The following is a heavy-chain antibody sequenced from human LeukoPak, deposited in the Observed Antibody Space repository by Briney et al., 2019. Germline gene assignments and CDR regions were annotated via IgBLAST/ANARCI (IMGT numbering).Heavy chain of an antibody. D-gene: IGHD3-22*01. J-gene: IGHJ4*02. CDR3: ARDHHDSSGHTYYFDH. CDR2: INPNTGGT. V-gene: IGHV1-2*02. CDR1: GYTFSGYY. Sequence: ASVKVSCKASGYTFSGYYVHWVRQAPGHGLEWMGWINPNTGGTTYAQTFQGRVTMTRDTSSSTAYMEVSRLRADDTAVYYFARDHHDSSGHTYYFDHWGKGTLVTVSS.